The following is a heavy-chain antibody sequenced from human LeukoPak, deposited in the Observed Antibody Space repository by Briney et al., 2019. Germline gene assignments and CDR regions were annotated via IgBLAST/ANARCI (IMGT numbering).Heavy chain of an antibody. CDR1: IFSLSGCW. J-gene: IGHJ5*02. CDR3: ARDMFRLWGEFHA. V-gene: IGHV3-7*01. D-gene: IGHD3-10*01. Sequence: PGGSLRLSCAASIFSLSGCWLGWVRDAPGRGLECVANIKQDGSETYSVDSVKGRFIISRDNAKNSLFLQKNSLRVGDTDIYYCARDMFRLWGEFHAWGRETAVSV. CDR2: IKQDGSET.